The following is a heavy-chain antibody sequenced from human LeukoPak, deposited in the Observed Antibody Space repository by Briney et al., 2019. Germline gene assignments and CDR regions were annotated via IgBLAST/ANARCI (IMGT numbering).Heavy chain of an antibody. Sequence: GGSLRLSCAASEFSVGSNYMTWVRQAPGKGLEWVSLIYSGGSTYYADSVKGRFTISRDNSKNTLFLQMNSLRAEDTAVYYCAKGPRTVRFGDRQKGIFDYWGQGTLVTVSS. CDR1: EFSVGSNY. CDR2: IYSGGST. V-gene: IGHV3-66*01. J-gene: IGHJ4*02. CDR3: AKGPRTVRFGDRQKGIFDY. D-gene: IGHD3-10*01.